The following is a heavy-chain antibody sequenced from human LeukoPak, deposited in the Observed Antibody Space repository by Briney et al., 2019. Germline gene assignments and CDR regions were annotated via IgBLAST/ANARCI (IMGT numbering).Heavy chain of an antibody. CDR3: ARCPYDSSGYYSVPSHFDY. Sequence: GGSLRLSCAASGFTFSSYWMTWVRQAPGKGLEWVANIKQTGSEKYYVDSVKGRFSISRDNAKNSLCLQMNSLCAEDTAVYYCARCPYDSSGYYSVPSHFDYWGQGTLVTVSS. J-gene: IGHJ4*02. D-gene: IGHD3-22*01. CDR2: IKQTGSEK. V-gene: IGHV3-7*01. CDR1: GFTFSSYW.